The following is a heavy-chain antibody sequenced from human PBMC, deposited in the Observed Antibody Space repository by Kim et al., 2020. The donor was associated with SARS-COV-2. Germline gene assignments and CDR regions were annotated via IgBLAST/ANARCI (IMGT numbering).Heavy chain of an antibody. CDR3: GSDRKGRHGAGDV. CDR2: ISPDVRIK. CDR1: GFTFSSYS. J-gene: IGHJ3*01. Sequence: GGSLRLSCAASGFTFSSYSMFWVRQSPGKGLEWVALISPDVRIKYYLDSVKGRFTTSRDNSKHTLYLRMSSLSVEDAAVYNGGSDRKGRHGAGDVGGQGTSDTVPS. V-gene: IGHV3-30*04. D-gene: IGHD6-19*01.